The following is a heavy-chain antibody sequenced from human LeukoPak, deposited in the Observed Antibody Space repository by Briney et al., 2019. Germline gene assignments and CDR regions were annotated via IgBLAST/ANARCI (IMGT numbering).Heavy chain of an antibody. D-gene: IGHD5-18*01. CDR2: IVANDSYT. V-gene: IGHV5-10-1*01. CDR3: ARHVLYSYGPQWWFDP. Sequence: GESPRIPCKGSGYSFTNYRISWVRHMPGGGREWMGWIVANDSYTNYTPSFQGHLTISADKSSSIAYLQWSSLKASDTPIYYCARHVLYSYGPQWWFDPWGQGTLVTVSS. J-gene: IGHJ5*02. CDR1: GYSFTNYR.